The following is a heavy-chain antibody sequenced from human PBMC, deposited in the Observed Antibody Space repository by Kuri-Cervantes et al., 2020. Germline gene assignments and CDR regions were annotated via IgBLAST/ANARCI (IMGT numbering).Heavy chain of an antibody. CDR3: ARAYSSRVWDYYYMDV. CDR1: GYTFTYRY. Sequence: SVKVSCKASGYTFTYRYLHWVRQAPGQALEWMGWITPFNGNTNYAQKFQDRVTITRDRSMSTAYMELSSLRSEDTAVYYCARAYSSRVWDYYYMDVWGKGTTVTVSS. J-gene: IGHJ6*03. CDR2: ITPFNGNT. D-gene: IGHD6-19*01. V-gene: IGHV1-45*02.